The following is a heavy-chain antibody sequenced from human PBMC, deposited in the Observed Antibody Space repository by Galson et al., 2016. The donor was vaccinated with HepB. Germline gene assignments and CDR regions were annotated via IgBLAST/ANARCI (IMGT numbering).Heavy chain of an antibody. Sequence: SETLSLTCTVSGASINNSNYYWGWIRQPPGKGLEWIANIYYSGGTYYNPSLKRRVTISADTSKKQFSLKLTSVTAADTAMYYCARLPWSGWSPSWFDPWVQGTQVTVSS. CDR1: GASINNSNYY. J-gene: IGHJ5*02. D-gene: IGHD6-19*01. CDR3: ARLPWSGWSPSWFDP. CDR2: IYYSGGT. V-gene: IGHV4-39*01.